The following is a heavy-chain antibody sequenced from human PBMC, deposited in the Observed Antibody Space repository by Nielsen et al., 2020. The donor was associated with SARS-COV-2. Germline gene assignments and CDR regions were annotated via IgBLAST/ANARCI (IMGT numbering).Heavy chain of an antibody. D-gene: IGHD4-17*01. J-gene: IGHJ4*02. V-gene: IGHV1-69*13. CDR3: ARGTTVTTWEGYYFDY. Sequence: SVKVSCKASGGTFSSYAISWVRQAPGQGLEWMGGIIPIFGTANYAQKFQGRVTITADESTSTAYMELSSLRSEDTAVYYCARGTTVTTWEGYYFDYWGQGTLVTVSS. CDR1: GGTFSSYA. CDR2: IIPIFGTA.